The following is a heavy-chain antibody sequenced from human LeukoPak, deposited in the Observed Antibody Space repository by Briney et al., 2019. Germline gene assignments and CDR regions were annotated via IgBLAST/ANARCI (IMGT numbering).Heavy chain of an antibody. J-gene: IGHJ4*02. D-gene: IGHD2-2*01. V-gene: IGHV1-18*01. Sequence: ASVKVSCKASGYTFTSYGISWVRQAPGQGLEWMGWISAYNGNTNYAQKLQGRVTMTADTSTSTAYMELRSLRSDDTAVYYCARDGNIVVVPAAPFDYWGQGTLVTVSS. CDR2: ISAYNGNT. CDR1: GYTFTSYG. CDR3: ARDGNIVVVPAAPFDY.